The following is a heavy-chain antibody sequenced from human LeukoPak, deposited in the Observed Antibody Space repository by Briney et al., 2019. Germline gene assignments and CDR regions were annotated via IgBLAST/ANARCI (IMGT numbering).Heavy chain of an antibody. D-gene: IGHD2-2*01. J-gene: IGHJ6*02. CDR2: ISAYNGRA. Sequence: ASVKVSCKTSGYMFSTYGISWVRQAPGQGLEWMGWISAYNGRANSAQKFQDRVTMTTDTSTTTAYMELRHLRSDDTAVYYCVRDDIVAVPSAINFYYGMDVWGQGTTVTVSS. V-gene: IGHV1-18*01. CDR3: VRDDIVAVPSAINFYYGMDV. CDR1: GYMFSTYG.